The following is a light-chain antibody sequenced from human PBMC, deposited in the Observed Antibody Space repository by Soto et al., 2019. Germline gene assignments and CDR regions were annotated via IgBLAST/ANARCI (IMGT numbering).Light chain of an antibody. CDR1: QSVGRNF. CDR3: HPYAASPLT. V-gene: IGKV3-20*01. CDR2: GAS. Sequence: EIVLTQSPGTLSLSPGESTTLSCRASQSVGRNFLAWYQQKPGRAPRLLIHGASYRATGVPDRFSGSGSETDFTLTISRLEPEDFPVYYCHPYAASPLTFGGGTKVEIK. J-gene: IGKJ4*01.